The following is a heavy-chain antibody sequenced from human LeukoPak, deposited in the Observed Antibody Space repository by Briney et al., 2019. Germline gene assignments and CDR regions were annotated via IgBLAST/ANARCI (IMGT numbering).Heavy chain of an antibody. CDR3: ARGFVDTAMVNPFDY. Sequence: ASVKVSCKASGYTFTSYGISWVRQAPGQGLEWMGLISAYNGNTNYAQRLQGRVTMTTDTSTSTAYVGLRSLRSDDTAVYYCARGFVDTAMVNPFDYWGQGTLVTVS. J-gene: IGHJ4*02. V-gene: IGHV1-18*01. CDR2: ISAYNGNT. CDR1: GYTFTSYG. D-gene: IGHD5-18*01.